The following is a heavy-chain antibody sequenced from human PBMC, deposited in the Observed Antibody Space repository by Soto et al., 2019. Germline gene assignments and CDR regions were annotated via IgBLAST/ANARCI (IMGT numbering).Heavy chain of an antibody. Sequence: GGSLSLSCAASGFTFSSYTMHWVRQAPWKGLEWVSSISSGSSLLYYADSVRGRFTISRDNAKNSLYLQMNSLRADDTAVYYCARVPDSSAYYYYFDYWGQGTLVTVSS. D-gene: IGHD3-22*01. CDR1: GFTFSSYT. CDR3: ARVPDSSAYYYYFDY. V-gene: IGHV3-21*01. CDR2: ISSGSSLL. J-gene: IGHJ4*02.